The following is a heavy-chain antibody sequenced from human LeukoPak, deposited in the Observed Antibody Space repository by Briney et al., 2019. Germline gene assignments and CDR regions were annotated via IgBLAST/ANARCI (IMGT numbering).Heavy chain of an antibody. Sequence: GGSLRLSCAASGFTFSSYGMSWVRQAPGKGLEWVSAISGSGGSTYYADSVKGRFTISRDNSKNTLYLQMNSLRAEDTAVYYCAKESSSGWYGNYFDYWGQGTLVTVSS. CDR2: ISGSGGST. J-gene: IGHJ4*02. V-gene: IGHV3-23*01. D-gene: IGHD6-19*01. CDR1: GFTFSSYG. CDR3: AKESSSGWYGNYFDY.